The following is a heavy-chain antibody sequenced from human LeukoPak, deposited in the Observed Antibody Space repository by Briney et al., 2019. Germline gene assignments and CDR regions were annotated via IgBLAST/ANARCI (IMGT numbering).Heavy chain of an antibody. CDR3: ARGRDGYSTGDPYYYYYYMDV. J-gene: IGHJ6*03. CDR2: MNPNSGNT. V-gene: IGHV1-8*01. Sequence: ASVKVSCKASGYTFTSYDINWVRQATGQGLEWMGWMNPNSGNTGYAQKFQGRVTMTRNTSISTAYMELSSLRSEDTAVYYCARGRDGYSTGDPYYYYYYMDVWGKGTTVTVSS. CDR1: GYTFTSYD. D-gene: IGHD5-24*01.